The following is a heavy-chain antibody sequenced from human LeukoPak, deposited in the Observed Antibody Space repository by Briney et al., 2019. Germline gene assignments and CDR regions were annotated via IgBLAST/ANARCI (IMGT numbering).Heavy chain of an antibody. D-gene: IGHD3-9*01. CDR3: AKDSPYYDILTGYYNQNAFDI. Sequence: GRSLRLACAAYGFTFSSYGMHWVRQAPGKGLEWVAFIRYDGSNKYYADSVKGRFTISRDNSKNTLYLQMNSLRAEDTAVYCCAKDSPYYDILTGYYNQNAFDIWGQGTMVTVSS. V-gene: IGHV3-30*02. J-gene: IGHJ3*02. CDR1: GFTFSSYG. CDR2: IRYDGSNK.